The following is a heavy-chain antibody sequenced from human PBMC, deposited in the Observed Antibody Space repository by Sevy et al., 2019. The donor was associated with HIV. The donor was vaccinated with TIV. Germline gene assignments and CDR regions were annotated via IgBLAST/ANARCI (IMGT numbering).Heavy chain of an antibody. V-gene: IGHV3-66*01. CDR1: GFTFSSNY. J-gene: IGHJ6*02. CDR3: ARGEIVAAGMFYQYYGMDV. Sequence: GGSLRLSCAASGFTFSSNYMSWVRQAPGKGLEWVSVIYRGGSTYYADSVKGRFTISRDNSKNTLFRQMNTLRAEDTAVYYCARGEIVAAGMFYQYYGMDVWGQGTTVTVSS. CDR2: IYRGGST. D-gene: IGHD6-13*01.